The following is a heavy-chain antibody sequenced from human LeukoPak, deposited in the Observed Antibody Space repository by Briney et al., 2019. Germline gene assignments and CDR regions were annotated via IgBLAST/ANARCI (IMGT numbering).Heavy chain of an antibody. CDR2: ISSSGSTI. J-gene: IGHJ6*04. Sequence: GGSLRLSCAASGFPFSSYEMNWVRQAPGKGLEWVSYISSSGSTIYYADSVKGRFTISRDNAKNSLYLQMNSLRAEDTAVYYCAELGITMIGGVWGKGTTVTISS. CDR3: AELGITMIGGV. D-gene: IGHD3-10*02. V-gene: IGHV3-48*03. CDR1: GFPFSSYE.